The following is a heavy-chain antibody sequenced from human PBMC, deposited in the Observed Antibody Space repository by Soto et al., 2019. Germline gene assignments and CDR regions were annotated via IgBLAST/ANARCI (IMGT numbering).Heavy chain of an antibody. CDR2: IYSGGTT. D-gene: IGHD2-21*01. CDR3: ARGGSASDWDYYGMDV. V-gene: IGHV3-66*01. CDR1: ALTASKNY. Sequence: EVQLVESGGGWVQPGGSLRLSCAGSALTASKNYMSWVRQPPGKGLEWVSVIYSGGTTYYADSVKDRFSISRDNSKSTLYLQMDNLRAGDTAVYYCARGGSASDWDYYGMDVWCQGTTVTVSS. J-gene: IGHJ6*02.